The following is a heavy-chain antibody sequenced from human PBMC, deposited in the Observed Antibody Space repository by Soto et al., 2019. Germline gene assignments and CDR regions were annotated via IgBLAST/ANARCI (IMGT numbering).Heavy chain of an antibody. CDR2: IYSGGST. V-gene: IGHV3-53*01. CDR1: GFTVSSNY. Sequence: PGGSLRLSCAASGFTVSSNYMSWVRQAPGKGLEWVSVIYSGGSTYYADSVKGRFTISRDNSKNTLYLQMNSLRAEDTAVYYCARVHSSSWSYYFDYWGQGTLVTVSS. D-gene: IGHD6-13*01. CDR3: ARVHSSSWSYYFDY. J-gene: IGHJ4*02.